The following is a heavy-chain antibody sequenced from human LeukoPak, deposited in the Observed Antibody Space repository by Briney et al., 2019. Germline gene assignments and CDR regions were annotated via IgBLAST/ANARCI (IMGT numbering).Heavy chain of an antibody. V-gene: IGHV1-2*02. J-gene: IGHJ4*02. CDR3: ARGRRGNSGSYGY. Sequence: ASVKVSCKASGYTFTGYYMHWVRQAPGQGLEWMGWINPNSGGTNYAQKFQGRVTMTRDTSISTAYMELSRLRFDDTAVYYCARGRRGNSGSYGYWGQGTLVTVSS. CDR1: GYTFTGYY. D-gene: IGHD1-26*01. CDR2: INPNSGGT.